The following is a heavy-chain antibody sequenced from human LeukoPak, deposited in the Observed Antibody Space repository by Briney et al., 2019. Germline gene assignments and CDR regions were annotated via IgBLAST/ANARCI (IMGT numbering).Heavy chain of an antibody. Sequence: GGSLRLSCTASGFSFDDSGLSWVRQAPGKGLEWVGFIRSQIYGGTPEYAASVKGRFTISRDDSEGVAYLQMNSLKTEDTAVYYCTRDQTPYYWGQGTLVTVSS. CDR2: IRSQIYGGTP. V-gene: IGHV3-49*04. CDR3: TRDQTPYY. J-gene: IGHJ4*02. CDR1: GFSFDDSG.